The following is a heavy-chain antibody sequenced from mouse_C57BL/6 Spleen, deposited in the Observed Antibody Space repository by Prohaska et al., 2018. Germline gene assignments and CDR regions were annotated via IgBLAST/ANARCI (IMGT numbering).Heavy chain of an antibody. CDR1: GYTFTDYY. Sequence: EVQLQQSGPVLVKPGASVKMSCKASGYTFTDYYMNWVKQSHGKSLEWIGVINPYYVGTNYNQKFKGKATLTVDKSSSTAYMELNSLTSEDSAVYYCASYYGSSHFDYWGQGTTLTVSS. V-gene: IGHV1-19*01. CDR2: INPYYVGT. D-gene: IGHD1-1*01. CDR3: ASYYGSSHFDY. J-gene: IGHJ2*01.